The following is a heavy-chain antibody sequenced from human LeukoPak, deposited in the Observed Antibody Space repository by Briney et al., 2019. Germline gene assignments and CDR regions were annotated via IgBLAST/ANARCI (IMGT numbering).Heavy chain of an antibody. V-gene: IGHV1-18*01. CDR1: GYTFTSYG. CDR2: ISAYNGNT. D-gene: IGHD2-2*01. Sequence: GASVKVSCKASGYTFTSYGISWVRQAPGQGLEWMGWISAYNGNTNYAQKLQGRVTMTTDTSTSTAYMELRSLRSDDTAVYYCARTYCSSTSCYYYYYMDVWAKGTTVTVSS. CDR3: ARTYCSSTSCYYYYYMDV. J-gene: IGHJ6*03.